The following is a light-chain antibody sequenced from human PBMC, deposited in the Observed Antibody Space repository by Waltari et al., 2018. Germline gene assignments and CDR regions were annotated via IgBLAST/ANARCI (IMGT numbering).Light chain of an antibody. CDR2: GTS. V-gene: IGKV3-20*01. J-gene: IGKJ4*01. Sequence: EIVLTQSPGTMSLSPGERATLSCRASQSVTSISLNWYQQKLGQAPRLRIYGTSRRATGIPHMFSVSGSETYFTLTISRLEPEDFAVYYCQQYDGEVLTFGGGTKVEI. CDR1: QSVTSIS. CDR3: QQYDGEVLT.